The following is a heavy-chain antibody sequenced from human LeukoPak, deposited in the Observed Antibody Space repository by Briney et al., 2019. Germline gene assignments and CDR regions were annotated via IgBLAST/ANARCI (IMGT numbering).Heavy chain of an antibody. D-gene: IGHD1-26*01. J-gene: IGHJ4*02. CDR2: IKSTTNGGTT. CDR3: VAEGGSYEF. V-gene: IGHV3-15*01. CDR1: GFTFSNYA. Sequence: PGGSLRLSCAASGFTFSNYAMSWVRQAPGKGLEWVARIKSTTNGGTTDYAAPVQGRFTISRDDSKNTLYLQMNGLKTEDTAIYYCVAEGGSYEFWGQGTLVNVSS.